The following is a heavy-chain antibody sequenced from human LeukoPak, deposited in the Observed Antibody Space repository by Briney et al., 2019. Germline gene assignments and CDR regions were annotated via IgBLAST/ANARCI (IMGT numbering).Heavy chain of an antibody. CDR2: IYYSGST. CDR3: ARDSSGYSVFDY. D-gene: IGHD3-22*01. CDR1: GGSFSSGDYY. Sequence: PSETLSLTCTVSGGSFSSGDYYWSWIRQPPGKGLEWIGYIYYSGSTYYNPSLKSRVTISVDTSKNQFSLKLSSVTAADTAVYYCARDSSGYSVFDYWGQGTLVTVSS. V-gene: IGHV4-30-4*01. J-gene: IGHJ4*02.